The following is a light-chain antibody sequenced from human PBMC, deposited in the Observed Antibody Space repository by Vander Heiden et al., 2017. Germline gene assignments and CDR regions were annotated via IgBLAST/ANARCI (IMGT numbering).Light chain of an antibody. CDR3: MEYSRGYT. V-gene: IGKV2-30*01. CDR2: QVS. Sequence: VVMMQSPLSLPVTLGQPASISFKSSHGLVYSDGNTYLNWFHQRPGQSPRRLIYQVSNRDSGVPDRFSGSGSGTDFTLKSSMVEDEDVGVYYCMEYSRGYTFGQGTKLEIK. CDR1: HGLVYSDGNTY. J-gene: IGKJ2*01.